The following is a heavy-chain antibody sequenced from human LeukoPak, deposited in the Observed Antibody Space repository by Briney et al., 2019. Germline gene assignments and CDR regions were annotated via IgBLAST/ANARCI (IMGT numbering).Heavy chain of an antibody. CDR1: AFTFTSYG. CDR2: ISAHNGNT. CDR3: ARGGAYSSDWYVDY. D-gene: IGHD6-19*01. Sequence: ASVKVSCKASAFTFTSYGITWVRQAPGQRLEWMGWISAHNGNTNYAQKLQGRVTMTTDISTTTAYMELRSLSSDDTAVYYCARGGAYSSDWYVDYWGQGTLVTVSS. J-gene: IGHJ4*02. V-gene: IGHV1-18*01.